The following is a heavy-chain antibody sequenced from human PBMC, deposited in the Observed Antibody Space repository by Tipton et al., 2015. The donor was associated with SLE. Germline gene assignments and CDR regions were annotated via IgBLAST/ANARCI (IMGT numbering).Heavy chain of an antibody. D-gene: IGHD7-27*01. CDR2: IYHSGIT. J-gene: IGHJ4*02. CDR3: ARDPNGGYGSFDY. Sequence: TLSLTCTVSGGSIRSYYWTWIRQPPGKRLEWIAYIYHSGITNYNPSLQSRVTISVDTSKNQFSLKLSSVTAADTAVYYCARDPNGGYGSFDYWGLGALVTVSS. CDR1: GGSIRSYY. V-gene: IGHV4-59*12.